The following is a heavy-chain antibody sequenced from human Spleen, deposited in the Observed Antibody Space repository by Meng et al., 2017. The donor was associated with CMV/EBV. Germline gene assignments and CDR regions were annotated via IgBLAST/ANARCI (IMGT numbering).Heavy chain of an antibody. V-gene: IGHV3-7*01. CDR3: ARDPRVKSYVVVPAASDY. CDR2: IKQDGSEK. Sequence: GGSLRLSCVASGFSFSAYAMSWIRQAPGKGLEWVANIKQDGSEKYYVGSVKGRFTISRDNAKNSLYLQMNSLRAEDTAVYYCARDPRVKSYVVVPAASDYWGQGTMVTVSS. D-gene: IGHD2-2*01. CDR1: GFSFSAYA. J-gene: IGHJ4*02.